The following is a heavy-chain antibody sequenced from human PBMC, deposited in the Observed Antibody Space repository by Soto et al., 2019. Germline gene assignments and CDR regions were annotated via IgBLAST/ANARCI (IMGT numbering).Heavy chain of an antibody. CDR2: INAGNGNT. J-gene: IGHJ4*02. CDR3: AKDAIGGYYDSSGYSDY. CDR1: GYTFTSSA. Sequence: ASVKVSCKASGYTFTSSAMHWVRQAPGQRLEWMGWINAGNGNTKYSQKFQGRVTIIRDTSASTAYMELSSLRAEDTAVYYCAKDAIGGYYDSSGYSDYWGQGTLVTVSS. V-gene: IGHV1-3*01. D-gene: IGHD3-22*01.